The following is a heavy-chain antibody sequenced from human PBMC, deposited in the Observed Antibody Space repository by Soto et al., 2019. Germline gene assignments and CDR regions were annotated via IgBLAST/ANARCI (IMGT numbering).Heavy chain of an antibody. CDR1: GFTFSSYA. J-gene: IGHJ4*02. CDR3: ARASSSWYYFDY. V-gene: IGHV3-30-3*01. D-gene: IGHD6-13*01. CDR2: ISYDGSNK. Sequence: QPGGSLRLSCAASGFTFSSYAMHWVRQAPGKGLEWVAVISYDGSNKYYADSVKGRFTISRDNSKNTLYLQMNSLRAEDTAVYYCARASSSWYYFDYWGQGTLVTVSS.